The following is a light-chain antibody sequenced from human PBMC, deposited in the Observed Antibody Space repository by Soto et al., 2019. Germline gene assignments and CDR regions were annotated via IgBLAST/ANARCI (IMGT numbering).Light chain of an antibody. J-gene: IGKJ2*02. Sequence: DIPMTQSPSSMSASVGDRVTISCRATQTISSYLNWYQQKPGKAPQLLIYGASTLQSGVSSRFSGSGFGTDFTLTINNLQPEDFATYYCQQSYSSPRTFGQGTKIDIK. CDR3: QQSYSSPRT. V-gene: IGKV1-39*01. CDR2: GAS. CDR1: QTISSY.